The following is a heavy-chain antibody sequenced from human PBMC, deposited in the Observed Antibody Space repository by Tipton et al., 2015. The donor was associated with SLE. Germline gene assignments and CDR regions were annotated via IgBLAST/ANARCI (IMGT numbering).Heavy chain of an antibody. J-gene: IGHJ3*02. D-gene: IGHD3-10*01. V-gene: IGHV4-31*03. CDR2: IYYSGST. CDR3: ARGLLWGAFDI. Sequence: TLSLTCTVSGGSISSGGYYWSWIRPHPGKGLEWIGYIYYSGSTYYNPSLKSRVTISVDTSKNQFSLKLSSVTAADTAVYYCARGLLWGAFDIWGQGTMVTFSS. CDR1: GGSISSGGYY.